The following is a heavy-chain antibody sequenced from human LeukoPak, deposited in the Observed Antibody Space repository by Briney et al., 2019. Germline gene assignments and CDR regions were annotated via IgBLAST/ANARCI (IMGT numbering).Heavy chain of an antibody. CDR3: ARRGIAVAGTRRYFDY. D-gene: IGHD6-19*01. CDR1: GFTFSSYG. J-gene: IGHJ4*02. CDR2: INHSGST. Sequence: LRLSCAASGFTFSSYGMHWVRQAPGKGLEWIGEINHSGSTNYNPSLKSRVTISVDTSKNQFSLKLSSVTAADTAVYYCARRGIAVAGTRRYFDYWGQGTLVTVSS. V-gene: IGHV4-34*01.